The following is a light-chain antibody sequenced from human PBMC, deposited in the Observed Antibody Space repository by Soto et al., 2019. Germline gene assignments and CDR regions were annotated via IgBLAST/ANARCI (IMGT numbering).Light chain of an antibody. Sequence: QPVLTQSPSASASLGASVKLTCTLSSVYSTYAIAWHQQQSEKGPRFLMKINYDGTHSKGDGFFDRFSGSSSGAERHLTISSIQSEDEADYYCQSLGTGIQVFGGGTKLTVL. V-gene: IGLV4-69*01. CDR1: SVYSTYA. CDR2: INYDGTH. CDR3: QSLGTGIQV. J-gene: IGLJ3*02.